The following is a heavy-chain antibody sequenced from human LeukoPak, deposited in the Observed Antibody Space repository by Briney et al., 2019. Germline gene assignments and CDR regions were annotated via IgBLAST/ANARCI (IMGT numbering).Heavy chain of an antibody. CDR2: ISSSSSYI. CDR3: ARVYRGGTYYFDY. CDR1: GFTFSSYS. D-gene: IGHD1-26*01. Sequence: GGSLRLSCAASGFTFSSYSMNWVRQAPGKGLEWVSSISSSSSYIYYADSVKGRFTISRDNAKNSLYLQMNSLRAEDTAVYYCARVYRGGTYYFDYWGRGTLVTVSS. V-gene: IGHV3-21*01. J-gene: IGHJ4*02.